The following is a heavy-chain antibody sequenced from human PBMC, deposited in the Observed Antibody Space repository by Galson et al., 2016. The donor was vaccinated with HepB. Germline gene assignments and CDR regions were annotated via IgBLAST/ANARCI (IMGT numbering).Heavy chain of an antibody. J-gene: IGHJ4*02. D-gene: IGHD6-6*01. CDR2: IYYSGST. CDR3: ASRIARPGSSFDY. CDR1: GESISGSDW. Sequence: SETLSLTCTVSGESISGSDWWSWVRQPPGKGLGWIGHIYYSGSTNYNPSLKSRVTISVDTSKNQLSLKLTSVTAADTAVYFCASRIARPGSSFDYWGQGTLVTVSS. V-gene: IGHV4-4*02.